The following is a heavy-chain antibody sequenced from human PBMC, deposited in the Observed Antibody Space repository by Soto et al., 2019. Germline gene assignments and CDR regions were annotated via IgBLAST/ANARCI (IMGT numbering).Heavy chain of an antibody. V-gene: IGHV3-23*01. J-gene: IGHJ4*02. Sequence: GSLRLSCAASGFTFNIYAMTGVRQDPGKGLEWVSAISRYGDFTYYADSVEGRFTISRDNSKNTLYLQMNSLRAEDTAVYYCAKDRYLDHDSRGYLFDNWGQGTLVTVSS. CDR2: ISRYGDFT. CDR3: AKDRYLDHDSRGYLFDN. CDR1: GFTFNIYA. D-gene: IGHD3-22*01.